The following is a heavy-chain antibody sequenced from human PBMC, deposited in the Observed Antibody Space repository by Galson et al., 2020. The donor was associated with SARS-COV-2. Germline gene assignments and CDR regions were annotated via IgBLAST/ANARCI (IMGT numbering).Heavy chain of an antibody. CDR2: ISSSGSYR. Sequence: GGSLRLSCAASGFTLSSNSINWVRQTPGKGLEWVSSISSSGSYRDYADSVQGRFTISRDNAKNSLYLQMNSLGVEDTAVYYCARMSSDCCGDYYSIGFEYWGQRFLV. CDR3: ARMSSDCCGDYYSIGFEY. V-gene: IGHV3-21*06. CDR1: GFTLSSNS. J-gene: IGHJ4*02. D-gene: IGHD2-21*01.